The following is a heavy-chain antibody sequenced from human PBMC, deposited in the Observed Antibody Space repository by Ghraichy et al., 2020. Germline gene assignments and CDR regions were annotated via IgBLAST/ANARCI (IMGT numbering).Heavy chain of an antibody. Sequence: SETLSLTCTVSGGSISSYYWSWIRQPAGKGLEWIGRIYTSGSTNYNPSLKSRVTMSVDTSKNQFSLKLSSVTAADTAVYYCARDLSYGDYEFDYFDYWGQGTLVTVSS. D-gene: IGHD4-17*01. V-gene: IGHV4-4*07. CDR3: ARDLSYGDYEFDYFDY. CDR1: GGSISSYY. CDR2: IYTSGST. J-gene: IGHJ4*02.